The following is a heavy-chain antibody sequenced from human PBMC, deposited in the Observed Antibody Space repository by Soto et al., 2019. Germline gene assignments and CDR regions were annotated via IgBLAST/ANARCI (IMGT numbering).Heavy chain of an antibody. Sequence: GGSLRLSCAASGFTFSSYSMNWVRQAPGKGLEWVSSISSSSSHIYYADSVKGRFTISRDNAKNSLYLQMNSLRAEDTAVYYCARDLTRIGLRYFDTESDYWGQGTLVTVSS. CDR2: ISSSSSHI. V-gene: IGHV3-21*01. J-gene: IGHJ4*02. D-gene: IGHD3-9*01. CDR1: GFTFSSYS. CDR3: ARDLTRIGLRYFDTESDY.